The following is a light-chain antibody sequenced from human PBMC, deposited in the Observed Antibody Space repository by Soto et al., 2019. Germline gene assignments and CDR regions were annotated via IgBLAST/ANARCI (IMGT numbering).Light chain of an antibody. V-gene: IGKV3-20*01. Sequence: IVLTQPPGTLSLSNRERATLSCRASQSVSNLAWYQQKPGHAPRLLIYGASSRATGIPDRFSGSGSGTDFHLTISRLEPEDFAVYYCQHYGSSPPSITFGQGTRLEIK. J-gene: IGKJ5*01. CDR2: GAS. CDR1: QSVSN. CDR3: QHYGSSPPSIT.